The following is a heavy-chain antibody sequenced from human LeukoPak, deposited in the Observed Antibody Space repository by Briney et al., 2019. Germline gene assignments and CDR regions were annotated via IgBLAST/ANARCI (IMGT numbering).Heavy chain of an antibody. J-gene: IGHJ6*03. CDR2: INPNSGGT. V-gene: IGHV1-2*02. CDR1: GFTFTGYY. CDR3: ARGPVGAPYYYYMDD. Sequence: ASVKVSCKASGFTFTGYYMHWVRQAPGQGLEWMGWINPNSGGTNYAQKSQGRVTMTRDTSISTAYMELSRLRSDDTAVYYCARGPVGAPYYYYMDDWGKGTTVTVSS. D-gene: IGHD1-26*01.